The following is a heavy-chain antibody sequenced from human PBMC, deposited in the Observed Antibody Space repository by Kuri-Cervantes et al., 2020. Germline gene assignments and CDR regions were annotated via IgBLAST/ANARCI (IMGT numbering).Heavy chain of an antibody. Sequence: GESLKISCAASGFTFNTYAMHWVRQAPGKGLEWVAVMSFDGSNKYYADSVKGRFTISRDNSKNTLYLLMNSLRAEDTAMYYCAKSYVPAGNNLGYFDYWGQGTLVTVSS. CDR1: GFTFNTYA. CDR2: MSFDGSNK. D-gene: IGHD2-2*01. V-gene: IGHV3-30*01. J-gene: IGHJ4*02. CDR3: AKSYVPAGNNLGYFDY.